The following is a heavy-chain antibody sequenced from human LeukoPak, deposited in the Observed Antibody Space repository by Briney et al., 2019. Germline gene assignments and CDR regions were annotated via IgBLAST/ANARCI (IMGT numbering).Heavy chain of an antibody. J-gene: IGHJ2*01. V-gene: IGHV1-2*02. D-gene: IGHD4-17*01. CDR1: GYTFTGYY. CDR3: ARAPIYGDFYWYFDL. CDR2: INPNSGGT. Sequence: GASVKVSCKASGYTFTGYYMYWVRQAPGQGLEWMGWINPNSGGTNYAQKFQGRVTMTRDTSISTAYMELSRLRSDDTAVYYCARAPIYGDFYWYFDLWGRGTLVTVSS.